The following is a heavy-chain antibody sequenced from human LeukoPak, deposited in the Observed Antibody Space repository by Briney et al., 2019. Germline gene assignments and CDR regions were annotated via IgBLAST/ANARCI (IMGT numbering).Heavy chain of an antibody. J-gene: IGHJ4*02. CDR2: ISYDGSNK. D-gene: IGHD1-20*01. Sequence: GGSLRLSCAASGFTFSSYGMHWVRQAPGRGLEWVAVISYDGSNKYYADSVKGRFTISRDNSKNTLYLQMNSLRAEDTAVYYCAKDGVNWNSFDYWDQGTLVTVSS. CDR1: GFTFSSYG. V-gene: IGHV3-30*18. CDR3: AKDGVNWNSFDY.